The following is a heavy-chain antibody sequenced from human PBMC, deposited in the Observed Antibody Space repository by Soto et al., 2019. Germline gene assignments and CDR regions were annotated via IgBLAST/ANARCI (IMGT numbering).Heavy chain of an antibody. J-gene: IGHJ2*01. D-gene: IGHD6-19*01. V-gene: IGHV4-34*01. CDR2: INHSGST. CDR3: ARITAVAGPVI. CDR1: GGSFSGYY. Sequence: QVQLQQWGAGLLKPSETLSLTCAVYGGSFSGYYWSWIRQPPGKGLEWIGEINHSGSTNYNPSLKIRVTISVDTSKNQFSLKLSSVTAADTAVYYCARITAVAGPVIWGRGTLVTVSS.